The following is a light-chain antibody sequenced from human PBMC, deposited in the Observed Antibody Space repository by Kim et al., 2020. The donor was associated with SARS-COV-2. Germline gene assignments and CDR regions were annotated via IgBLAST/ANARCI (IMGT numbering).Light chain of an antibody. CDR2: SNT. J-gene: IGLJ3*02. V-gene: IGLV1-44*01. Sequence: GQRVTISCSGSSSNIGSNTVNWYQQLPGTAPKLLIYSNTQRPSGVPDRFSGSKSGTSASLAISGLQSEDEADYYCAAWDDSLNGWVFGGGTKVTVL. CDR3: AAWDDSLNGWV. CDR1: SSNIGSNT.